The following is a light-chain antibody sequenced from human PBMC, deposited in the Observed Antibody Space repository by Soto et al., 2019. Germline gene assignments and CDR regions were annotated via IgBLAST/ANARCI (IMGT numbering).Light chain of an antibody. CDR3: QQYNNWPMYT. CDR1: QSVSSN. V-gene: IGKV3-15*01. J-gene: IGKJ2*01. Sequence: EIVMTQSPATLSVSPGERATLSCRASQSVSSNLSWYQQRPGQAPRLLSYGASTRATGIHSRFSGSWSGTEFTLTISSVQSEDFAVYYCQQYNNWPMYTFGQGTKLQIK. CDR2: GAS.